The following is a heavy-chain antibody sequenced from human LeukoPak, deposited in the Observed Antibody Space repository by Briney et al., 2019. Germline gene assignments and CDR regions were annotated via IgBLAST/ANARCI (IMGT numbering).Heavy chain of an antibody. J-gene: IGHJ4*02. CDR2: IRYDGSTK. CDR1: GFTFSTFG. D-gene: IGHD6-6*01. CDR3: AKEMYSSSSFVDY. Sequence: GGSLRLSCAASGFTFSTFGMHWVRQAPGKGLEWVAFIRYDGSTKYYGDSVKGRFTISRDNTKNTLYLQMNSLRADDTAVYYCAKEMYSSSSFVDYWGQGTLVTVSS. V-gene: IGHV3-30*02.